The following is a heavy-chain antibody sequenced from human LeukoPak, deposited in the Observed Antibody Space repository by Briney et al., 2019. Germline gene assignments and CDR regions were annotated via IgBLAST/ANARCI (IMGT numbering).Heavy chain of an antibody. CDR1: GYTFTGYY. J-gene: IGHJ4*02. CDR2: MNPNSGGT. V-gene: IGHV1-2*02. Sequence: ASVKVSCKASGYTFTGYYMHWVRQAPGQGLEWMGWMNPNSGGTNYAQKFQGRVTIPRDTSISTAYMELSRLRSDDTAVYSCARGGWELPLGYWGQGTLVTVSS. CDR3: ARGGWELPLGY. D-gene: IGHD1-26*01.